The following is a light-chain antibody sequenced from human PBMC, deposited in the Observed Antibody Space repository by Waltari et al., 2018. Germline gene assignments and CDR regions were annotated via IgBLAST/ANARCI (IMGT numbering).Light chain of an antibody. V-gene: IGLV1-44*01. Sequence: QSTLTQPSSASGTPGQRVTISCSGSSSNIGSNTVNWYQQLPGTAPKLLIHYTDQRPSGVSDRFSGSKSGTSASLAFSGLQSEDEAHYYCAAWDDSLNGYVFGSGTEVTVL. J-gene: IGLJ1*01. CDR1: SSNIGSNT. CDR2: YTD. CDR3: AAWDDSLNGYV.